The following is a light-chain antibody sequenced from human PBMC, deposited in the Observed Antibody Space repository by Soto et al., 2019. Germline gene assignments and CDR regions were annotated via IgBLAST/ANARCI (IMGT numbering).Light chain of an antibody. CDR3: TSYTTSGIYV. CDR1: SSDIGAYIH. CDR2: DVS. Sequence: QSALTQPASVSGSPGQSIAVSCSGTSSDIGAYIHVSWYQQHPGKAPKLMIYDVSNRPSGVSDRFSGSKSGNTASLTISGLQAEDEADYYCTSYTTSGIYVFGAGTKVTVL. V-gene: IGLV2-14*03. J-gene: IGLJ1*01.